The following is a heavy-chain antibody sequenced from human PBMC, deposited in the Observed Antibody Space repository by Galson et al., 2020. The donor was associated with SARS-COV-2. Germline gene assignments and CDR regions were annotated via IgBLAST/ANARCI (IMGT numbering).Heavy chain of an antibody. CDR1: GFPFSNYF. J-gene: IGHJ6*02. V-gene: IGHV3-7*03. D-gene: IGHD1-1*01. CDR2: IRHDGNDR. Sequence: GGSLRLSCAASGFPFSNYFMSWVRQAPGKGLEWLAKIRHDGNDRDYVDSVKGRFSVSRDNAKNALYLQMNSLRAEDTAVYYCARFNADLEYGLDVWGQGTTVTVSS. CDR3: ARFNADLEYGLDV.